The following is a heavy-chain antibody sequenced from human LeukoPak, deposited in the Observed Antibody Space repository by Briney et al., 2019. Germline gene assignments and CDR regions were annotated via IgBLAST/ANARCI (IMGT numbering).Heavy chain of an antibody. CDR2: ISSSGSTI. CDR3: ARQHRSRGVPVSPFDY. D-gene: IGHD3-10*01. V-gene: IGHV3-11*01. CDR1: GFTFSDYY. Sequence: PGGSLRLSCAASGFTFSDYYMSWIRQAPGKGLEWVSYISSSGSTIYYADSVKGRFTISRDNAKNSLYLQMNSMRAEDTAVYYCARQHRSRGVPVSPFDYWGQGTLVTVSS. J-gene: IGHJ4*02.